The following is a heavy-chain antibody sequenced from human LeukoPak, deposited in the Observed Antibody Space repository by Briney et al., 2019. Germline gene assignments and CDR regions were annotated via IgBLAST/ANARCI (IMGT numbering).Heavy chain of an antibody. Sequence: GGSLRLSCAASGFTFSSYEMNWVRQAPGKGLEWVSYISSSGSTIYYADSVKGRFAIFRDNAKNSLYLQMNSLRAEDTAVYYCARDSLAAASYYYYMDVWGKGTTVTVSS. D-gene: IGHD6-13*01. CDR1: GFTFSSYE. J-gene: IGHJ6*03. CDR2: ISSSGSTI. V-gene: IGHV3-48*03. CDR3: ARDSLAAASYYYYMDV.